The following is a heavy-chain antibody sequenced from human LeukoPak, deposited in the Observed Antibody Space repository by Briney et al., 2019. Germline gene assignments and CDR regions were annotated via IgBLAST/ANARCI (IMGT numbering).Heavy chain of an antibody. CDR1: GFTVSSNY. CDR2: IYSGGST. V-gene: IGHV3-53*01. J-gene: IGHJ4*02. D-gene: IGHD3-16*01. Sequence: GGSLRLSCAASGFTVSSNYMSWVRQPPGKGLEWVSVIYSGGSTYYADSVKGRFTISRDNFKNTLYLQMNSLRADDTAVYYCATGVVWGSSDYWGQGTLSSSPQ. CDR3: ATGVVWGSSDY.